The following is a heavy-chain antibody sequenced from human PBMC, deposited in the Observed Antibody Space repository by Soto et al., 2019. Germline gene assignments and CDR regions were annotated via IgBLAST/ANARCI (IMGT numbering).Heavy chain of an antibody. CDR2: ISAYNGNT. CDR3: ARDPATTYYYYYGMDV. V-gene: IGHV1-18*01. Sequence: QVQLVQSGAEVKKPGASVKVSCKACGYTFTSYGISWVRQAPGQGLEWMGWISAYNGNTNYAQKLQGRVTMTTDTSTSTAYMELRSLRSDDTAVYYCARDPATTYYYYYGMDVWGQGTTVTVSS. CDR1: GYTFTSYG. J-gene: IGHJ6*02. D-gene: IGHD1-26*01.